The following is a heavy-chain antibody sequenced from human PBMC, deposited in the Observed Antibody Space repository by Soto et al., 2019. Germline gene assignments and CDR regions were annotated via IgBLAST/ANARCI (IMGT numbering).Heavy chain of an antibody. CDR2: ISYDGTNK. CDR3: ARDGRIAATKGALYNWFDP. Sequence: QVQLVESGGGVVQPGRSLRLSCAASGFTFSSYGMHWVRQAPGKGREWVAVISYDGTNKYYVDSVEGRFTISRDNSKNTLYLQINSLRAEDTAVYYCARDGRIAATKGALYNWFDPWGQGTLVTVSS. J-gene: IGHJ5*02. V-gene: IGHV3-30*03. CDR1: GFTFSSYG. D-gene: IGHD6-13*01.